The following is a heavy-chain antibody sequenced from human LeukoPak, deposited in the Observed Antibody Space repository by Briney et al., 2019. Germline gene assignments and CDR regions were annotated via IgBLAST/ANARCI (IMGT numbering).Heavy chain of an antibody. CDR1: EFTFSSYW. CDR2: IKQDGSEK. CDR3: ARDLGPGQYYYYYIDV. J-gene: IGHJ6*03. Sequence: GGSLRLSCAASEFTFSSYWMGWVRQAPGKGLEWVANIKQDGSEKYYVDSVKGRFTISRGNAKNSLYLQMNSLRAEDTAVYYCARDLGPGQYYYYYIDVWGKGTTVTVSS. V-gene: IGHV3-7*01.